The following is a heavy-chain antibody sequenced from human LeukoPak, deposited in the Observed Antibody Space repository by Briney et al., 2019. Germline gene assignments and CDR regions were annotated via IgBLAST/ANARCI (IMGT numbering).Heavy chain of an antibody. CDR2: FIPMFGTE. CDR3: ARVAGSSHNWFVP. V-gene: IGHV1-69*06. D-gene: IGHD6-19*01. J-gene: IGHJ5*02. CDR1: GGTFSSYA. Sequence: SLKFSCKASGGTFSSYAISWVRQAPGQGLGWMGGFIPMFGTENNAQTFQGRVTITAAKSTSTAYMELCSLTSEDTAVYYCARVAGSSHNWFVPWGQGNLVTVSS.